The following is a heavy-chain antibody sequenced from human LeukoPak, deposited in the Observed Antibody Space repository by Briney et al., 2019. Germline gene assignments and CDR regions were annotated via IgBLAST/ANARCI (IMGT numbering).Heavy chain of an antibody. Sequence: GASVKVSCKASGYTFTSYDINWVRQATGQGLEWMGWMNPNSGNTGYAQKFQGRVTMTRNTSISTAYMELSSLRSEGTAVYYCARGRDYGSSWLNWFDPWGQGTLVTVSS. D-gene: IGHD6-13*01. CDR2: MNPNSGNT. V-gene: IGHV1-8*01. J-gene: IGHJ5*02. CDR1: GYTFTSYD. CDR3: ARGRDYGSSWLNWFDP.